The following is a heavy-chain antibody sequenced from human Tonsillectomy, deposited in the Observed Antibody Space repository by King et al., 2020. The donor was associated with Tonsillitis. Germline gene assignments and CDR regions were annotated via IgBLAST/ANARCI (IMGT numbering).Heavy chain of an antibody. CDR1: GGSISGYF. J-gene: IGHJ4*02. D-gene: IGHD3-22*01. CDR3: ASASSGYYHYFDY. CDR2: IYYTGTT. Sequence: QLQESGPGLVKPSETLSLTCTISGGSISGYFWSWIRESPGKGLEWIGSIYYTGTTYYKSSLQSRLTISTDTSTNRVSLKLTSVTAADSAIYYCASASSGYYHYFDYWGQGAQVTVSS. V-gene: IGHV4-59*12.